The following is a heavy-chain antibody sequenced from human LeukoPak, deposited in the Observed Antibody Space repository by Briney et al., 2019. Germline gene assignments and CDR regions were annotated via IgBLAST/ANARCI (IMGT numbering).Heavy chain of an antibody. V-gene: IGHV3-66*01. D-gene: IGHD3-22*01. CDR1: GFTVSSNY. CDR2: IYSGGST. CDR3: ARGLMGGYPYFDY. Sequence: PGGSLRLSCAASGFTVSSNYMSWVRQAPGKGLEWVSVIYSGGSTYYADSVKGRFTISRDNSKNTLYLQMNSLRAEDTAVYYCARGLMGGYPYFDYWGQGTLVTVSS. J-gene: IGHJ4*02.